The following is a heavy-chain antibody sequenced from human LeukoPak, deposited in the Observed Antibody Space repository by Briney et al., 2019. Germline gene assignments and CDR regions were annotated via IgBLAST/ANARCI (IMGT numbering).Heavy chain of an antibody. CDR1: GFTFSTYT. Sequence: PGRSLRLSCAVSGFTFSTYTMHWVRQAPGKGLEWVAVIEYDEVNKYYADSVKGRFTISRDNSKNTMYLEMNSLRAEDTAVYYCAKGPYRSGWDYWGQGTLVTVSS. D-gene: IGHD6-19*01. CDR3: AKGPYRSGWDY. V-gene: IGHV3-30-3*01. CDR2: IEYDEVNK. J-gene: IGHJ4*02.